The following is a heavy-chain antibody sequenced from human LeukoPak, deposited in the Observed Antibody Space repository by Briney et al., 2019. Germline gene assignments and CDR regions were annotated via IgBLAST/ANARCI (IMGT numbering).Heavy chain of an antibody. CDR1: GGSISDAAYF. CDR3: ARHDNYSRAFDI. CDR2: IYYSGTT. Sequence: SETLSLTCTVSGGSISDAAYFWSWIRQHPGEGLEWIGYIYYSGTTDYNPSLKSRVTISVDTSKNQFSLKLSSVTAADTAVYYCARHDNYSRAFDIWGQGTMVTVSS. V-gene: IGHV4-61*08. D-gene: IGHD4-11*01. J-gene: IGHJ3*02.